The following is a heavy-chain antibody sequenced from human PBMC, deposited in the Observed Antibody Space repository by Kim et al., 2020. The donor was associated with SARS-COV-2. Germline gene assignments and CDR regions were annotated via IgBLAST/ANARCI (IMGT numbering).Heavy chain of an antibody. D-gene: IGHD3-22*01. CDR1: GGSISSSSYY. V-gene: IGHV4-39*01. J-gene: IGHJ4*02. CDR3: ARASVYYDSSVGSPTKYYFDY. Sequence: SETLSLTCTVSGGSISSSSYYWGWIRQPPGKGLEWIGSIYYSGSTYYNPSLKSRVTISVDTSKNQFSLKLSSVTAADTAVYYCARASVYYDSSVGSPTKYYFDYWGQGTLVTVSS. CDR2: IYYSGST.